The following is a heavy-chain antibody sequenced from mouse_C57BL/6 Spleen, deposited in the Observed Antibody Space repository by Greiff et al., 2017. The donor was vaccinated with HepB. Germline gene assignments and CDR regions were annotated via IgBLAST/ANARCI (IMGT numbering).Heavy chain of an antibody. Sequence: DVKLVESGGDLVKPGGSLKLSCAASGFTFSSYGMSWVRQTPDKRLEWVATISSGGSYTYYPDSVKGRFTISRDNAKNTLYLQMSSLKSEDTAMYYCAREGETRGYYFDYWGQGTTLTVSS. CDR3: AREGETRGYYFDY. CDR1: GFTFSSYG. V-gene: IGHV5-6*02. CDR2: ISSGGSYT. J-gene: IGHJ2*01.